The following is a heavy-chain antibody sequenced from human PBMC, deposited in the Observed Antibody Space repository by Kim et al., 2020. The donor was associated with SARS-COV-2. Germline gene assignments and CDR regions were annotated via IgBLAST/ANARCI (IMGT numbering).Heavy chain of an antibody. CDR3: YSFWNYGPPA. D-gene: IGHD1-7*01. CDR1: GGTFSSYA. CDR2: IIPIFGTA. V-gene: IGHV1-69*13. J-gene: IGHJ4*02. Sequence: SVKVSCKASGGTFSSYAISWVRQAPGQGLEWMGGIIPIFGTANYAQKFQGRVTITADESTSTAYMELSSLRSEDTAVYYCYSFWNYGPPAWGQGTLVTVSS.